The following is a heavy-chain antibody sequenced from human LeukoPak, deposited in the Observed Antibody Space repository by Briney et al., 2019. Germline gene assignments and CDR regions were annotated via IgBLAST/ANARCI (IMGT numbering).Heavy chain of an antibody. CDR1: GGSISGYY. D-gene: IGHD3-10*01. Sequence: PSETLSLTCTVSGGSISGYYWSWIRQPPGKGLEWIGYIYSSGSTTYNPSLDSRVTISVDTSKNQLSLKLSSVTAADTAVYFCARHGPYGSGTYYHDAFGIWGQGTMVTVSS. V-gene: IGHV4-59*01. J-gene: IGHJ3*02. CDR3: ARHGPYGSGTYYHDAFGI. CDR2: IYSSGST.